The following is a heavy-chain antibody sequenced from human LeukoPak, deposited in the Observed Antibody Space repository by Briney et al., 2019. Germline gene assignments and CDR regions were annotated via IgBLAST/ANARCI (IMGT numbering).Heavy chain of an antibody. Sequence: PGASVKVSCKASGYTFTDSYMHWVRQAPGQGLEWMGWINPNSGGTDYAQKFQGRVTMTRDTSISTAYMDLSRLRSDDTAVYSRGSDSSAYPDYYFDYWGRGTLVTVSS. CDR3: GSDSSAYPDYYFDY. D-gene: IGHD3-22*01. CDR1: GYTFTDSY. V-gene: IGHV1-2*02. CDR2: INPNSGGT. J-gene: IGHJ4*02.